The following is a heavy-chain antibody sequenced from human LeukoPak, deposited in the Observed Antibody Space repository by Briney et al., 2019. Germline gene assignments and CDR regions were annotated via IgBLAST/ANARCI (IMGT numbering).Heavy chain of an antibody. CDR2: IGTAGDT. CDR3: ASGMGATSQSLFDQ. J-gene: IGHJ4*02. V-gene: IGHV3-13*04. CDR1: GFTFSSYD. D-gene: IGHD1-26*01. Sequence: SGGSLRLSCAASGFTFSSYDMHWVRQATGKGLEWVSGIGTAGDTYYPGSVKGRFTISRENDKNSLYLQMNSLRAGDTAVYYCASGMGATSQSLFDQWGQGTLVRVSS.